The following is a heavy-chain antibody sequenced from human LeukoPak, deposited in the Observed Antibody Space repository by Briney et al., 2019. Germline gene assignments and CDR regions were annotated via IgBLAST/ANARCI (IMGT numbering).Heavy chain of an antibody. J-gene: IGHJ4*02. Sequence: PGGSLRLSCAASGFTFSTYAMSWVRQAPGKGLEWVSGISGSGGSTYYADSVKGRFSVKGRFTISKDNSKNTLYLQMNSLRAEDTAVYYCARRAGAYSHPYDYWGQGTLVTVSS. CDR1: GFTFSTYA. V-gene: IGHV3-23*01. CDR2: ISGSGGST. CDR3: ARRAGAYSHPYDY. D-gene: IGHD4/OR15-4a*01.